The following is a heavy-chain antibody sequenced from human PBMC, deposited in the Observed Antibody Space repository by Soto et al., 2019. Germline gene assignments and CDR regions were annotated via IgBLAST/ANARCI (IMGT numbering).Heavy chain of an antibody. CDR2: IYYSGNT. D-gene: IGHD1-26*01. J-gene: IGHJ5*02. CDR1: GDSIRTSPYY. CDR3: ARHLGPHCAGTSRFDP. V-gene: IGHV4-39*01. Sequence: SETLSLTCTVSGDSIRTSPYYWAWIRQSPGKGLEWIGNIYYSGNTKYNPSLKSRVTISVDTSKNQFSLKVTSVTAADTAVYYCARHLGPHCAGTSRFDPWGQGTLVT.